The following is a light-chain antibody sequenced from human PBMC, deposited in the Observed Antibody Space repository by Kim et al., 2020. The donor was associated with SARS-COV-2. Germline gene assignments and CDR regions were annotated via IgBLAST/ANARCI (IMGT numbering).Light chain of an antibody. CDR3: CSYEGTVV. CDR1: SSDVV. CDR2: EVN. J-gene: IGLJ2*01. Sequence: AAVYGSPGQSITISCTGASSDVVSWYQHHPGEAPKLIIFEVNKRPSQISNRFSGSKSGNTASLTIAGLQAEDEANYYCCSYEGTVVFGGGTQLTVL. V-gene: IGLV2-23*02.